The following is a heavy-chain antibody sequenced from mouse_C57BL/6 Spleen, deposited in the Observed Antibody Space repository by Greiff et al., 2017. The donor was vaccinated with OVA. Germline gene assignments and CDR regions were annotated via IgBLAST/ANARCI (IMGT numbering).Heavy chain of an antibody. Sequence: ESGPGLVKPSQSLSLTCSVTGYSITSGYYWNWLRQFPGNKLEWMGYISYDGSNNYNPSLKNRISITRDTSKNQFFLKLNSVTTEDTATYYCAREGITTVVGYFDVWGTGTTVTVSS. D-gene: IGHD1-1*01. J-gene: IGHJ1*03. V-gene: IGHV3-6*01. CDR3: AREGITTVVGYFDV. CDR2: ISYDGSN. CDR1: GYSITSGYY.